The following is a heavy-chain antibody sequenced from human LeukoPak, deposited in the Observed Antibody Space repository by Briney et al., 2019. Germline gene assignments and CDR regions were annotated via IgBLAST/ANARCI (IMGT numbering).Heavy chain of an antibody. D-gene: IGHD3-3*01. CDR2: INHSGGT. CDR1: GESLSAYC. Sequence: SETLSLTCVVYGESLSAYCWSWIRQPPGKGLEWIGEINHSGGTNYNPSLKSRVTISVDTSKNQFSLKLSSVTAADTAVYYCARNPASEYPEWWGQGTLVTVSS. V-gene: IGHV4-34*01. CDR3: ARNPASEYPEW. J-gene: IGHJ4*02.